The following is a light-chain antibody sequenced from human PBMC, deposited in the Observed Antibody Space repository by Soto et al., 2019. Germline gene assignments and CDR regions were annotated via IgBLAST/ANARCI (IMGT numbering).Light chain of an antibody. CDR1: QDIGSV. CDR2: SAS. V-gene: IGKV1-8*01. CDR3: QHYLNYPIT. J-gene: IGKJ5*01. Sequence: AIRMTQSPSSLSASAVDPVTITCRASQDIGSVLAWYQQKPGTAPKVLISSASNLHGGVPSRFSGSGSRTDFTLTIAHLQSEDFATYYCQHYLNYPITFGQGTRLEI.